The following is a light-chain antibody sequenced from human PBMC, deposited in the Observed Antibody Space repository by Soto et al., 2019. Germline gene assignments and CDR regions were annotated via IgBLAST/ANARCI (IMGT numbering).Light chain of an antibody. Sequence: EIVMKQSPATLSVSQGERATLSCRASQSVSSNLAWYQQKPGQAPRLLIYGASTRATGIPARFSGSGSGTEFTLTISSLQSEDFAVYYCQQYNNWLTWTFGQGSKVDVK. J-gene: IGKJ1*01. CDR1: QSVSSN. V-gene: IGKV3-15*01. CDR2: GAS. CDR3: QQYNNWLTWT.